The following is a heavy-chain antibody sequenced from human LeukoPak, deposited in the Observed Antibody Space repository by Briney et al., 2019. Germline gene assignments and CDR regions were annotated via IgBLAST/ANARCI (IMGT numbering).Heavy chain of an antibody. CDR2: INPNSGGT. J-gene: IGHJ4*02. CDR1: GYTFTGYY. CDR3: ARNGSNAEGVVDY. V-gene: IGHV1-2*06. D-gene: IGHD3-22*01. Sequence: ASVKVSCKASGYTFTGYYMHWVRQAPGQGLQWMGRINPNSGGTNYAQKFQGRVTMTRDTSISTAYMELSRLRSDDTAVYYCARNGSNAEGVVDYWGQGTLVTVSS.